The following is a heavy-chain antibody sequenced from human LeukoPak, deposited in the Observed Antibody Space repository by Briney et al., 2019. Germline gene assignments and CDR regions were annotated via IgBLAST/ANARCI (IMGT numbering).Heavy chain of an antibody. D-gene: IGHD5-18*01. J-gene: IGHJ3*02. CDR1: GDSVSNNSS. CDR2: TYYRSKWYN. V-gene: IGHV6-1*01. Sequence: SQTLSLTCAISGDSVSNNSSWNWIRQSPSRGLEWLGRTYYRSKWYNDYVVSVKSRININPDTSKNQFSLQLNSVTPEDTAVYYCARGGQGDGYSADEAFDIWGQGTMVTVS. CDR3: ARGGQGDGYSADEAFDI.